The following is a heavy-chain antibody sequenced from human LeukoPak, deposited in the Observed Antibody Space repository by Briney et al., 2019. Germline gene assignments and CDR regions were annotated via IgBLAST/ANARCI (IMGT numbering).Heavy chain of an antibody. J-gene: IGHJ4*02. Sequence: PGGSLRLSCAASGFTFSNYWMHWVRQAPGKGLVWVSRINSDGSSTSYADSVKGRFTISRDNAKNTLYLQMNSLRAEDTAVYYCARESAGGWVDYWGQGTLVTVSS. D-gene: IGHD1-26*01. V-gene: IGHV3-74*01. CDR3: ARESAGGWVDY. CDR2: INSDGSST. CDR1: GFTFSNYW.